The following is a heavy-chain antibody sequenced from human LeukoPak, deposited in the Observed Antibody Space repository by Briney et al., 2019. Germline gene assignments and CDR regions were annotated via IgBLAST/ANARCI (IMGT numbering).Heavy chain of an antibody. CDR2: IYYTGST. D-gene: IGHD3-22*01. CDR1: GPSMNSHY. V-gene: IGHV4-59*11. CDR3: ARISAYYYDACFVP. Sequence: SETLSLTCSVSGPSMNSHYWSWIRHPPGKGLEWIAHIYYTGSTKYNPSVGSRVSISIDTSKNQFSLMLTSVTAADTALYYCARISAYYYDACFVPWGQGTLVTVPS. J-gene: IGHJ5*02.